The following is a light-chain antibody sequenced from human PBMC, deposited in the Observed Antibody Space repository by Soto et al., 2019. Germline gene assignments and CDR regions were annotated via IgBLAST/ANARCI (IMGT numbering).Light chain of an antibody. V-gene: IGKV3-20*01. J-gene: IGKJ4*01. CDR3: HQYGNSPLT. Sequence: EIVMTQSPATLSVSPGERATLSCRASQSVFSSLAWYQQKPGQAPRLLIVGASSRATGIPDRFSGGGSGTDFTLTISRLEPEDFALYYCHQYGNSPLTFGGGTTVEIK. CDR2: GAS. CDR1: QSVFSS.